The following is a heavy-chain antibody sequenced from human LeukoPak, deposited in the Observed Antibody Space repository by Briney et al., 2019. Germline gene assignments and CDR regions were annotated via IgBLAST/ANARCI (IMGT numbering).Heavy chain of an antibody. CDR1: GYTFTSYY. D-gene: IGHD6-13*01. CDR3: ARVGEGSSSWYSGAFDI. V-gene: IGHV1-46*01. Sequence: ASVKVSCKASGYTFTSYYMHWVRQAPGQGLEWMGIINPSGGSTSYAQKFQGRVTMTRDMSTSTVYMELSSLRSEDTAVYYRARVGEGSSSWYSGAFDIWGQGTMVTVSS. CDR2: INPSGGST. J-gene: IGHJ3*02.